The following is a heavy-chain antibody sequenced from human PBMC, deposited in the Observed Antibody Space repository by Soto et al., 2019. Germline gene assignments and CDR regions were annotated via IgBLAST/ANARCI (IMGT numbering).Heavy chain of an antibody. CDR3: AREHYDFWSGYYTTYYFEY. V-gene: IGHV4-30-2*01. CDR2: INHSVST. D-gene: IGHD3-3*01. Sequence: SETLSLTCAVSGGSISSGGYSCSWILHPPGKGLEWIGYINHSVSTNYNPSLKSRVTISVDTSKNQFSLKLSSVTAADTAVYYCAREHYDFWSGYYTTYYFEYWGQGTMVTVSS. CDR1: GGSISSGGYS. J-gene: IGHJ4*02.